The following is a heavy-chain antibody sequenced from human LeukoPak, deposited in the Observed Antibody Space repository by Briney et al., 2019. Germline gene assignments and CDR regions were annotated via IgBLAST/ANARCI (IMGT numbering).Heavy chain of an antibody. V-gene: IGHV3-74*01. CDR3: ARGRPHGNDY. CDR2: ISSDGSST. Sequence: GGSLRLSCAASGFTFSSYWMNWVRQAPGKGLVWVSRISSDGSSTTYADSVKGRLSISRDNAKNTLYLQMNSLRVEDTAVYYCARGRPHGNDYWGQGTLVTVSS. D-gene: IGHD4-23*01. CDR1: GFTFSSYW. J-gene: IGHJ4*02.